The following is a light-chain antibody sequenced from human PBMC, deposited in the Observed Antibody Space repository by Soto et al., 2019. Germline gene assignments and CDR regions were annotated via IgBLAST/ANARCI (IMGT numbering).Light chain of an antibody. CDR3: QTWGTGIVV. V-gene: IGLV4-69*01. J-gene: IGLJ2*01. CDR2: LNSDGSH. CDR1: SGHSSYA. Sequence: QLVLTQSPSASASLGASVKLTCTLSSGHSSYAIAWHQQQPEKGPRYLMKLNSDGSHSKGDGLPDRFSGSSSGAERYLTISSLQSEDEADYYCQTWGTGIVVFGGGTQLTVL.